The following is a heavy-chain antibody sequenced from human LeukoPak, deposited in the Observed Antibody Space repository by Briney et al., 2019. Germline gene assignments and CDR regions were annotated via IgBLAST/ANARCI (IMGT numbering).Heavy chain of an antibody. CDR2: IKQDGSEK. Sequence: GGSLRLSCAASGFTFSNYWLSCVRQAPGQGLEWVANIKQDGSEKHYVDSVKGRFTISRDNAKNSLYLQMNSLIAEDTAVYYCARDRQIAYWGQGTLVTVSS. V-gene: IGHV3-7*01. CDR1: GFTFSNYW. CDR3: ARDRQIAY. J-gene: IGHJ4*02.